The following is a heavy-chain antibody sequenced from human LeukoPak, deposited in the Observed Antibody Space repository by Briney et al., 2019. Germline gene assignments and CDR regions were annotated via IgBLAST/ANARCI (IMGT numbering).Heavy chain of an antibody. D-gene: IGHD6-19*01. CDR1: GFTFSSYS. Sequence: GGSLRLSCAASGFTFSSYSMNWVRQAPGKGLEWVSSISSSSSYIYYADSVKGRFTISRDNAKNSLYLQMNSLRAEDTAVYYCARQGWGRAFDIWGQGTMVTVSS. J-gene: IGHJ3*02. V-gene: IGHV3-21*01. CDR2: ISSSSSYI. CDR3: ARQGWGRAFDI.